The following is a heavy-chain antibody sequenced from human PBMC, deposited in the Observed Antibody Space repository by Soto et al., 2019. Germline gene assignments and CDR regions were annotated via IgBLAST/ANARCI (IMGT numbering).Heavy chain of an antibody. CDR1: GGSISSYY. Sequence: SETLSLTCTVSGGSISSYYWSWIRQPPGKGLEWIGYIYYSGSTNYNPSLKSRVTISVDTSKNQFSLKLSSVTAADTAVYYCARGYCSGGSCSTWNYFDYWGQGTLVTVSS. J-gene: IGHJ4*02. D-gene: IGHD2-15*01. CDR2: IYYSGST. V-gene: IGHV4-59*01. CDR3: ARGYCSGGSCSTWNYFDY.